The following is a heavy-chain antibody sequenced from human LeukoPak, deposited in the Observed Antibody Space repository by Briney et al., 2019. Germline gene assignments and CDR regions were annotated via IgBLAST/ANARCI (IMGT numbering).Heavy chain of an antibody. D-gene: IGHD2-15*01. CDR2: ISISGSTI. CDR3: ARGVVLAANFDY. CDR1: GFTFSDYY. J-gene: IGHJ4*02. Sequence: KPGGSLRLSCAASGFTFSDYYMGWIRQAPGKGLEWLSYISISGSTIYYADSVKGRFTISRDNAKNSLYLQMNSLRAEDTAVYFCARGVVLAANFDYWGQGTLVTVS. V-gene: IGHV3-11*01.